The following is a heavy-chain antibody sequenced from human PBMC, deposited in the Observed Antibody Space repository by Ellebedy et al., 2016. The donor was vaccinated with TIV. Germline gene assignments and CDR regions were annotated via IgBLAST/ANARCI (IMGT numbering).Heavy chain of an antibody. CDR2: ISGNGGST. CDR1: GFTFSSCA. J-gene: IGHJ4*02. Sequence: GESLKISCAASGFTFSSCAMSWVRQAPGKGLEWVSSISGNGGSTIYADSVKGRFTISRNNSKNTLYLQMNSLRAEDTAIYYCAKNMRTVTTTIDYWGQGTLVIVSS. D-gene: IGHD4-17*01. V-gene: IGHV3-23*01. CDR3: AKNMRTVTTTIDY.